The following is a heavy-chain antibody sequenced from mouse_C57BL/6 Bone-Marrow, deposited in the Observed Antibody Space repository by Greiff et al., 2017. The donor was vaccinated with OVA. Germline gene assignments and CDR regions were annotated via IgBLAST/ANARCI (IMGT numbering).Heavy chain of an antibody. CDR2: INPNNGGT. J-gene: IGHJ4*01. CDR3: ARMLAGPPYYAMDY. D-gene: IGHD3-3*01. Sequence: VQLQQSGPELVKPGASVKISCKASGYTFTDYYMNWVKQSHGKSLEWIGDINPNNGGTSYNQKFKGKATLTVDKSSSTAYMELRSLTSEDSAVYYCARMLAGPPYYAMDYWGQGTSVTVSS. V-gene: IGHV1-26*01. CDR1: GYTFTDYY.